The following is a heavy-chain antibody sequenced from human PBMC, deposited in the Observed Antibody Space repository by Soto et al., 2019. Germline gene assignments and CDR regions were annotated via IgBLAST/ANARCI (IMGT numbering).Heavy chain of an antibody. CDR2: ISGSGGST. J-gene: IGHJ4*02. CDR1: GSTFSSYA. V-gene: IGHV3-23*01. CDR3: AKENGYSSSWFEFDY. Sequence: GGSLRLSCAASGSTFSSYAMSWVRQAPGKGLEWVSAISGSGGSTYYADSVKGRFTISRDNSKNTLYLQMNSLRAEDTAVYYCAKENGYSSSWFEFDYWGQGTLVTVSS. D-gene: IGHD6-13*01.